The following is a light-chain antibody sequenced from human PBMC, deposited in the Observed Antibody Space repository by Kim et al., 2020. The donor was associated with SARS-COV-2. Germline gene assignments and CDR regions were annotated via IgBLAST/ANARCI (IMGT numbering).Light chain of an antibody. CDR2: DVS. CDR3: SSYTSSRYV. CDR1: SSDVGGYNY. V-gene: IGLV2-14*01. J-gene: IGLJ1*01. Sequence: QSALTQPASVSGSPGQSITISCTGTSSDVGGYNYVSWYQQHPGKDPKLMIYDVSKRPSGVSNRFSGSKSGNTASLTISGLQAEDETDYYCSSYTSSRYVFGTGTTVTVL.